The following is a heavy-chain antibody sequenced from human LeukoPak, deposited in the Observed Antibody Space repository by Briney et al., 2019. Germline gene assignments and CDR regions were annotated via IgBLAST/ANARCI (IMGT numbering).Heavy chain of an antibody. CDR1: GYTFTSYG. Sequence: GASVKVSCKASGYTFTSYGISWVRQAPGQGLEWMGRIIPILGIANYAQKFQGRVTITADKSTSTAYMELSSLRSEDTAVYYCARGPSRPYNWNDINRFDYWGQGALVTVSS. CDR3: ARGPSRPYNWNDINRFDY. V-gene: IGHV1-69*04. CDR2: IIPILGIA. J-gene: IGHJ4*02. D-gene: IGHD1-1*01.